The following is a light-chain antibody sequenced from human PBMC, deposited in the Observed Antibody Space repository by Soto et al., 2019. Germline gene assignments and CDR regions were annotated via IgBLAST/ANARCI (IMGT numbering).Light chain of an antibody. CDR3: SSYTPTTWV. CDR2: EVY. Sequence: QSVLTQPASVSGSPGQSITISCTGTTIDIGNNKYVSWYQQHPGKAPQLIIYEVYNRPSGVSNRFSVSKSGNTASLTISGLQAEDEADYYCSSYTPTTWVFGGGTKVTVL. V-gene: IGLV2-14*01. J-gene: IGLJ3*02. CDR1: TIDIGNNKY.